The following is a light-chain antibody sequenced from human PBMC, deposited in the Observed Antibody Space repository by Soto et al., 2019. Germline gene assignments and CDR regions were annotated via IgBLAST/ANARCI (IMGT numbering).Light chain of an antibody. J-gene: IGKJ1*01. Sequence: DIQMTKSPSSLSASVGDRVTITCRASQAISHFLAWYQQKPGKVPKLLIYAASILQSGVPPRFSGSGYGTDFTLNISSLQPEDVASYYCHKYNTVPRTFGQVTKVEV. CDR1: QAISHF. CDR2: AAS. CDR3: HKYNTVPRT. V-gene: IGKV1-27*01.